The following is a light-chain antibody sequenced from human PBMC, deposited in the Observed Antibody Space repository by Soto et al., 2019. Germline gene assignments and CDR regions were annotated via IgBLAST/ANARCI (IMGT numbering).Light chain of an antibody. CDR2: EDN. CDR3: QSYDSSNHAV. Sequence: NFMLTQPHSVSESPGKTVTISCTRSSGSIASNYVQWYQQRPVSAPTTVIYEDNQRPSGFPDRFSGSIDSSSNSASLTISGLKTADEADYYCQSYDSSNHAVFGGGTQLTVL. J-gene: IGLJ7*01. V-gene: IGLV6-57*03. CDR1: SGSIASNY.